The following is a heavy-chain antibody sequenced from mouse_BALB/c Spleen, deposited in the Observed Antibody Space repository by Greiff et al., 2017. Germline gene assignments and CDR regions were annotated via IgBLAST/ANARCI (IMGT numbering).Heavy chain of an antibody. Sequence: DVQLQESGGGLVQPGGSRKLSCAASGFTFSSFGMHWVRQAPEKGLEWVAYISSGSSTIYYADTVKGRFTISRDNPKNTLFLQMTSLRSEDTAMYYCARGEVRRGFDYWGQGTTLTVSS. J-gene: IGHJ2*01. CDR2: ISSGSSTI. D-gene: IGHD2-14*01. CDR1: GFTFSSFG. V-gene: IGHV5-17*02. CDR3: ARGEVRRGFDY.